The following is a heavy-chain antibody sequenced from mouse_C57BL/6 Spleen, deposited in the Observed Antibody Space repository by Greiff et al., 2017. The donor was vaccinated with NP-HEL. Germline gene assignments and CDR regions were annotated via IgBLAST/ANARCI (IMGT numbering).Heavy chain of an antibody. J-gene: IGHJ3*01. CDR2: IRLKSDNYAT. CDR3: RGYDGWFAD. D-gene: IGHD2-12*01. Sequence: EVKLVESGGGLVQPGGSMKLSCVASGFTFSNYWMNWVRQSPEKGLEWVAQIRLKSDNYATHYAESVKGRFTISRDDSKSSVYLQMNNLRAEDTGIYYCRGYDGWFADWGQGTLVTVSA. V-gene: IGHV6-3*01. CDR1: GFTFSNYW.